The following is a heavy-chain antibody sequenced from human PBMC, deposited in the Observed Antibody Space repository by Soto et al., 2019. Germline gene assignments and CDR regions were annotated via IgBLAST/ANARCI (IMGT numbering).Heavy chain of an antibody. CDR3: ARVVGAPNLFDP. D-gene: IGHD1-26*01. V-gene: IGHV3-7*04. J-gene: IGHJ5*02. CDR2: IKQDGSEK. Sequence: PGGSLRLSCAASGFIFSSHRMSWVRQAPGKGLEWVANIKQDGSEKYYVDSVKGRFTISRDNAKNSLYLQMNSLRAEDTAVYYCARVVGAPNLFDPWGQGTRVTVSS. CDR1: GFIFSSHR.